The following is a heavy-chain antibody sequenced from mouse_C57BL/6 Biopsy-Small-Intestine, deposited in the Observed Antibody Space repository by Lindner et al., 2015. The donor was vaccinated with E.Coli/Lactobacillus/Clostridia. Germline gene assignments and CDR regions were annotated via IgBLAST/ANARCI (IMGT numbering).Heavy chain of an antibody. CDR3: APFFDY. CDR1: GFNIKDYY. V-gene: IGHV14-2*01. J-gene: IGHJ2*02. CDR2: IDPRDDET. Sequence: VQLQESGAELVKPGASVRLSCTASGFNIKDYYFHWVKQRTGQGLEWIGRIDPRDDETKYAPKFQGKATITADTSSNTAYLQPSSLTSEDTAVYYCAPFFDYWGQGTSLTVSS.